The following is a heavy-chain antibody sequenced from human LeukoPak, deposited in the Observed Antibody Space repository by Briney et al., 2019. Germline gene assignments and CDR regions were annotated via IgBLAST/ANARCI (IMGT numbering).Heavy chain of an antibody. CDR1: GFTFSSYS. D-gene: IGHD3-22*01. V-gene: IGHV3-21*01. Sequence: GGSLGLSCAASGFTFSSYSMNWVRQAPGKGLEGVSSISSSSSYIYYADSVKGRFTISRDNAKNSLYPQMNSLRAEDTAVYYCARDGLEVNWGQGTMVTVSS. CDR2: ISSSSSYI. CDR3: ARDGLEVN. J-gene: IGHJ3*01.